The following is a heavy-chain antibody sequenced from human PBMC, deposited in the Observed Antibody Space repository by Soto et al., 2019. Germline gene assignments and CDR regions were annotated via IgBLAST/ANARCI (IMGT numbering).Heavy chain of an antibody. Sequence: LRLSCAASGFTFSSYGMHWVRQAPGKGLEWVAVIWYDGSNKYYADSVKGRFTISRDNSKNTLYLQMNGLRAEDTAVYYCARDIRNYYFDYWGQGTLVTVSS. CDR3: ARDIRNYYFDY. D-gene: IGHD2-21*01. J-gene: IGHJ4*02. CDR2: IWYDGSNK. CDR1: GFTFSSYG. V-gene: IGHV3-33*01.